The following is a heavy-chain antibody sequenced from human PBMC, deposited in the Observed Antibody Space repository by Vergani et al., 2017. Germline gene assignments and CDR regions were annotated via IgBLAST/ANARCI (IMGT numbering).Heavy chain of an antibody. CDR1: GGSLSSYY. Sequence: QVQLQESGPGLVKPSETLSLTCTVSGGSLSSYYWSWIRQPPGKGLEWIGYIYYSGSTNYNPSLKSRVTISVDTSKNQFSLKLSSVTAADTAVYYCASAFGGPSNDYWGQGTLVTVSS. J-gene: IGHJ4*02. D-gene: IGHD3-16*01. V-gene: IGHV4-59*01. CDR3: ASAFGGPSNDY. CDR2: IYYSGST.